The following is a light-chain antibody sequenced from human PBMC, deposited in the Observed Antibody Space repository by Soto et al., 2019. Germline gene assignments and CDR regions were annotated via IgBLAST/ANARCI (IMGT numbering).Light chain of an antibody. J-gene: IGLJ2*01. Sequence: QAVVTQPPSASGTPGQRVTISCSGSSSNIGTNTVNWYQHLPGSAPKLLIYSNNQGPSGVPDRFSGSKSGTSASLAISGLQPDDEADYHCEAWDGSLNAVLFGGGTKLTVL. V-gene: IGLV1-44*01. CDR3: EAWDGSLNAVL. CDR1: SSNIGTNT. CDR2: SNN.